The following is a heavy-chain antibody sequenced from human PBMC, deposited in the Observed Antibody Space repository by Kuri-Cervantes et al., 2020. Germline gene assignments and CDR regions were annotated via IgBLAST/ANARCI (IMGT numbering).Heavy chain of an antibody. V-gene: IGHV1-3*01. Sequence: ASVKVSCKASGHTFTGYTMHWVRQAPGQRLEWMGWINAANGNTKYSQKFQGRVTITRDESTSTAYMELSSLRSEDTAVYYCALLGSIVVVPAASPEAFDIWGQGTMVTVSS. CDR3: ALLGSIVVVPAASPEAFDI. J-gene: IGHJ3*02. CDR1: GHTFTGYT. D-gene: IGHD2-2*01. CDR2: INAANGNT.